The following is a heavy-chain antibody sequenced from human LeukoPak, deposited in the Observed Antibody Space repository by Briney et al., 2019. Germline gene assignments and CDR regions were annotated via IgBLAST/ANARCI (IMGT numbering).Heavy chain of an antibody. D-gene: IGHD2-21*01. V-gene: IGHV3-21*01. CDR3: VSNGSRGGGGLFHSE. CDR2: ITGGPSKT. Sequence: KTGGSLRLSCAASGFPFRSYTMNWVRQAPGKGLEWVSSITGGPSKTYYGDSVKGRFTISRDNARNSLDLQMNSLRPEDTAVYYWVSNGSRGGGGLFHSEGGQGTLLTLS. J-gene: IGHJ4*02. CDR1: GFPFRSYT.